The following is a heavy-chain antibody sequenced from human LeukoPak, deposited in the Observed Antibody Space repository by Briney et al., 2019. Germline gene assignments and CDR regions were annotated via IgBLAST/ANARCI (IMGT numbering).Heavy chain of an antibody. CDR2: IYSDGST. CDR1: GFTFSSNY. CDR3: ARVGTQSLEGYFDY. V-gene: IGHV3-53*01. J-gene: IGHJ4*02. Sequence: XRLSCAAPGFTFSSNYMSWVRQAPGKGLEWVSVIYSDGSTYYSDSVTGRCTISRDNCKNTLYLQMNSLRLEDTAVYYCARVGTQSLEGYFDYWGQGTLVTVSS. D-gene: IGHD6-19*01.